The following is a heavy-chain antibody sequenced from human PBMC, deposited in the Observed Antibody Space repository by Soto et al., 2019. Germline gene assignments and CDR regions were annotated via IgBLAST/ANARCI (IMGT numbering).Heavy chain of an antibody. D-gene: IGHD6-13*01. CDR3: ARDSGAKLSSS. CDR2: IVPIYRTA. Sequence: SVKVSYKASGGTFSSYRINWVRQAPGQGLEWVGGIVPIYRTADYAQKFQGRVTITADESARTAYLEVRSLKSQDTAVHYCARDSGAKLSSSWGQGTLVTVSS. V-gene: IGHV1-69*13. CDR1: GGTFSSYR. J-gene: IGHJ4*02.